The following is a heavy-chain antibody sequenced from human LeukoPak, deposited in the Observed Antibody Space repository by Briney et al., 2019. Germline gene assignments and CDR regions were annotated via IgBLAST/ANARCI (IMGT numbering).Heavy chain of an antibody. V-gene: IGHV3-23*01. CDR1: VFTFSNYA. D-gene: IGHD3-16*02. J-gene: IGHJ4*02. Sequence: GVSLRLSCAGSVFTFSNYAMSWVRQAPGKGLEWVSSIVSRGGNTFYADSVKGRFTISRDNTKKTLYMYKKRLRAEDTAVYFCARDYRLSWFDYCGQGTLVTVSS. CDR2: IVSRGGNT. CDR3: ARDYRLSWFDY.